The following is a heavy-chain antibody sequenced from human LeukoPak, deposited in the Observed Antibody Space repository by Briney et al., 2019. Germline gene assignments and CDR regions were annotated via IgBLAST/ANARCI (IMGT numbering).Heavy chain of an antibody. Sequence: ASVSVSCKASGYTFTSYDINWVRQATGQGLDWIGWMNSNRGNTGYAQTFPGRVTITSNTSISTAYLDLSSLSSEDPSPHCFSGCVRSIAARLEAFDIWGQGTMVTVSS. D-gene: IGHD6-6*01. CDR3: SGCVRSIAARLEAFDI. CDR1: GYTFTSYD. J-gene: IGHJ3*02. V-gene: IGHV1-8*03. CDR2: MNSNRGNT.